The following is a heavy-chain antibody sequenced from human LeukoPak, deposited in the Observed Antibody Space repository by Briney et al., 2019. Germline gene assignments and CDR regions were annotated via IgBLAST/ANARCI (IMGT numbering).Heavy chain of an antibody. J-gene: IGHJ4*02. D-gene: IGHD5-24*01. V-gene: IGHV1-24*01. CDR2: FDPEDGET. CDR1: GYTLTELS. Sequence: ASVKVSFKVSGYTLTELSMHWVRQAPGKGLEWMGGFDPEDGETIYAQKFQGRVTMTEDTSTDTAYMELSSLRSEDTAVYYCATFGGRWLHHGYWGQGTLVTVSS. CDR3: ATFGGRWLHHGY.